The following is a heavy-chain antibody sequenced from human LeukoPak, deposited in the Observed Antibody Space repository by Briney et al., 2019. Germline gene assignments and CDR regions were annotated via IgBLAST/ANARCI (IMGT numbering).Heavy chain of an antibody. V-gene: IGHV3-21*01. CDR3: ARRGTDASFSFFDV. D-gene: IGHD1-1*01. J-gene: IGHJ3*01. Sequence: PGGSLRLSCAASGFTFSSYSMNWVRQAPGKGLEWVSPISSSSSYIYYADSVKGRFTISRDNAKNSLYLQMNSLRAEDTATYFCARRGTDASFSFFDVWGQGTMVTVSS. CDR1: GFTFSSYS. CDR2: ISSSSSYI.